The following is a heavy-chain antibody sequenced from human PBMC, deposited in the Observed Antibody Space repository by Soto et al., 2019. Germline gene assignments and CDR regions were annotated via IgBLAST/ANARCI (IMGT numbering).Heavy chain of an antibody. CDR1: GFSFSSYL. CDR3: ARSNYDFWSGGSLDI. D-gene: IGHD3-3*01. V-gene: IGHV3-7*03. Sequence: GGSLRLSCAASGFSFSSYLMSWVRQAPGKGLEWVANIKQDGSQKYYVDSVKGRFTISRDNAKNSLYLQMNSLRAEDTAIYYCARSNYDFWSGGSLDIWGQGTMVTVS. J-gene: IGHJ3*02. CDR2: IKQDGSQK.